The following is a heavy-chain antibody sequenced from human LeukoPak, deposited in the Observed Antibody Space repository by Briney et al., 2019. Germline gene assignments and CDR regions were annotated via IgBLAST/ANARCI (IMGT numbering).Heavy chain of an antibody. CDR1: GFTFDDYA. J-gene: IGHJ4*02. CDR2: ISWNSGSI. D-gene: IGHD3-3*01. V-gene: IGHV3-9*03. CDR3: AKAGTFWSGYSTYYFDY. Sequence: GRSLRLSCAASGFTFDDYAMHCVRQAPGKGLEWVSGISWNSGSIGYADSVKGRFTISRDNAKNSLYLQMNSLRAEDMALYYCAKAGTFWSGYSTYYFDYWGQGTLVTVSS.